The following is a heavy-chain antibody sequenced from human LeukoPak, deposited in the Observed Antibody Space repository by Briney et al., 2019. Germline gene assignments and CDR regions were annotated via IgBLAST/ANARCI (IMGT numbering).Heavy chain of an antibody. CDR2: ITHSGST. CDR3: ARGVVVVAATSRHWFDP. CDR1: GGSFSGYY. V-gene: IGHV4-34*01. D-gene: IGHD2-15*01. J-gene: IGHJ5*02. Sequence: SETLSLTCAVYGGSFSGYYWSWIRQSPGKGLEWIGEITHSGSTNYNPSLKSRLTISVDTSKNQFSLKLSSVTAADTAVYYCARGVVVVAATSRHWFDPWGQGTLVTVSS.